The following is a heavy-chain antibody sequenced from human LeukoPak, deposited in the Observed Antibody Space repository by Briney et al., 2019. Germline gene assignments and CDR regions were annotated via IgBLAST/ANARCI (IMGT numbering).Heavy chain of an antibody. CDR2: IIPILGIA. J-gene: IGHJ6*03. Sequence: PVKVSCKASGGTFSSYTISWVRHAPGQGVEWMGRIIPILGIANYAQKFQARVTITADKSASTAYMELSSLRSEDTAVYYCARDRKWEAGYYYYYMDVWGKGTTVTVSS. CDR1: GGTFSSYT. D-gene: IGHD1-26*01. CDR3: ARDRKWEAGYYYYYMDV. V-gene: IGHV1-69*04.